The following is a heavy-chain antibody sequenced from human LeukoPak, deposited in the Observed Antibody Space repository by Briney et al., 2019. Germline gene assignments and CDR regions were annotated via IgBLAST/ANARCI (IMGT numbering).Heavy chain of an antibody. CDR1: GFTFNNYN. D-gene: IGHD3-22*01. J-gene: IGHJ4*02. Sequence: GGSLRLSCAASGFTFNNYNMNWVRQAPGKALEWVSSITSSGAYIFYADSVKGRFTISRDNAKDSLYLQMNSLGPEDTAVYYCARDLLYYDSSGGDYWGQGTLVTVSS. CDR3: ARDLLYYDSSGGDY. CDR2: ITSSGAYI. V-gene: IGHV3-21*01.